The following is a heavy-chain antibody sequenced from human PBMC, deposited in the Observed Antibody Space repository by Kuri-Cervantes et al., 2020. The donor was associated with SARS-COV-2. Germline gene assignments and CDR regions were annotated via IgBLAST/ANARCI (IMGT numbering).Heavy chain of an antibody. Sequence: ESLKISCTVSGDSFGSSSYYWDWIRQPPGKGLEWIGSIYYTGSTSYNAALKSRVTISLDTSKNQFSLKVRSVTAADTAVYYCARESTYTFDIWGQGTLVTVSS. CDR2: IYYTGST. CDR1: GDSFGSSSYY. D-gene: IGHD2-2*02. J-gene: IGHJ3*02. V-gene: IGHV4-39*02. CDR3: ARESTYTFDI.